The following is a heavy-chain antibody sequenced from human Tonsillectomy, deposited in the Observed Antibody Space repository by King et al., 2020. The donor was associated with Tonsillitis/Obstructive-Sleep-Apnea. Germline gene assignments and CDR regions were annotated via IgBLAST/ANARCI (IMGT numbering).Heavy chain of an antibody. Sequence: QLVQSGGGLVQPGGSLRLSCAASGFTFSSYSMNWVRQAPGKGLEWVSYISSSSSTIYYADSVEGRFTISRDNAKNSMYLQMKSLRDEDTAVYYCARDTVFYSNPDYYYYYMDVWGKGTTVTVSS. CDR2: ISSSSSTI. D-gene: IGHD4-11*01. CDR3: ARDTVFYSNPDYYYYYMDV. CDR1: GFTFSSYS. V-gene: IGHV3-48*02. J-gene: IGHJ6*03.